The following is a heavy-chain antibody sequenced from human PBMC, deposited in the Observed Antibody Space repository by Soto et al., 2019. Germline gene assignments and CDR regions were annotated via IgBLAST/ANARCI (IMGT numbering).Heavy chain of an antibody. J-gene: IGHJ4*01. CDR2: INAGDGNT. D-gene: IGHD1-26*01. V-gene: IGHV1-3*01. CDR1: GYSFTTYA. CDR3: ARDDSGFSGSHYIDYFNY. Sequence: GASVKVSCKASGYSFTTYAIHWVRQAPGQRLEWMGWINAGDGNTKYSQKFQGRVTITRDTSANTAYMELSSLISEDTAVYYCARDDSGFSGSHYIDYFNYWGHGALVTVS.